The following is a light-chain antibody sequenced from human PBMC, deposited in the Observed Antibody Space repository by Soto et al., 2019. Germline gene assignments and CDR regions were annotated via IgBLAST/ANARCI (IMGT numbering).Light chain of an antibody. CDR1: GSDIGDNDS. J-gene: IGLJ1*01. CDR2: DVT. V-gene: IGLV2-14*03. Sequence: QSVLTQPASVSGSPGQSITISCTGTGSDIGDNDSVSWYQHPPGKPHKLLIYDVTSRRSGVSNRVSGVQSGNTAPLNIAALQAEDEGDYYCASYSNCVSAACVFGTGTKV. CDR3: ASYSNCVSAACV.